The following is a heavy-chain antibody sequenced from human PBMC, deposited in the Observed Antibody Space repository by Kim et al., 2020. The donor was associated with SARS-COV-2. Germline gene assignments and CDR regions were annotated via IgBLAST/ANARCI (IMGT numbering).Heavy chain of an antibody. CDR3: AREGYSGYDWLYYYYYYGMDV. CDR1: GYTFTSYY. CDR2: INPSGGST. D-gene: IGHD5-12*01. V-gene: IGHV1-46*01. J-gene: IGHJ6*02. Sequence: ASVKVSCKASGYTFTSYYMHWVRQAPGQGLEWMGIINPSGGSTSYAQKFQGRVTMTRDTSTSTVYMELSSLRSEDTAVYYCAREGYSGYDWLYYYYYYGMDVWGQGTTVTVSS.